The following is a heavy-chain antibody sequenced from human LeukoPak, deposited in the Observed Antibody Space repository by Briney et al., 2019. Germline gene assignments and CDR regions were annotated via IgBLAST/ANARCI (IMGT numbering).Heavy chain of an antibody. CDR3: ARDIKRPSRAFDM. D-gene: IGHD3-10*01. CDR1: GFTFSSEE. Sequence: GGSLRLSCAASGFTFSSEEMHWVRRAPGKGLEWVSHTSSSGSTKYYTDSVKGRFTISRDNAKNSLYLQMNSLRAEDTAVYYCARDIKRPSRAFDMWGQGTMVTVSS. CDR2: TSSSGSTK. V-gene: IGHV3-48*03. J-gene: IGHJ3*02.